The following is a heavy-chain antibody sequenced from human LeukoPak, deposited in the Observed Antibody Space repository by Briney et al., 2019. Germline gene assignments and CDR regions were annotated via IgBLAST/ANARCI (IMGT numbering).Heavy chain of an antibody. J-gene: IGHJ4*02. D-gene: IGHD3-3*01. Sequence: SVKVSCKASGGTFNNFAINWVRQAPGQGLEWVGGIIPMSGTANYAQKFQCRVTITADESTSTAYMELSSLRSEDTAIYYCASPVKYYDTWSGYPPFDYWGQGTLVTVSS. CDR1: GGTFNNFA. CDR3: ASPVKYYDTWSGYPPFDY. CDR2: IIPMSGTA. V-gene: IGHV1-69*13.